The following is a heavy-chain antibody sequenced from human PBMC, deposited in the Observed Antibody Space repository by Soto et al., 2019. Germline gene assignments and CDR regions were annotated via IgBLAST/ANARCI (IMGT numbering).Heavy chain of an antibody. V-gene: IGHV1-46*01. CDR3: ASGRVGATPLYYYAMDV. J-gene: IGHJ6*02. Sequence: DSLKVSCKASEYSFTSYYMHWVRQAPGQGLEWMGIINPSGSSTSYAQNFQGRVTMTRDTSTSTVYMELSSLRSEDTADYYCASGRVGATPLYYYAMDVWGQGTTVTVSS. CDR2: INPSGSST. D-gene: IGHD1-26*01. CDR1: EYSFTSYY.